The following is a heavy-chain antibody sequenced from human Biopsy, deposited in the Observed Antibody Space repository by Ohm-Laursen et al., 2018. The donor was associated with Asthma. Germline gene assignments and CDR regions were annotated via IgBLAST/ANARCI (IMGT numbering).Heavy chain of an antibody. J-gene: IGHJ4*02. Sequence: TLSLTWTVSGGSISSGAYYWSWVRQPPGKGLEWIEYIYYIGSTYYNPSLKSRVAISLDTSKNQFSLKLSSVTAADTAVYFCARRGGVRRYFDYWGQGTLVTVSS. CDR2: IYYIGST. CDR3: ARRGGVRRYFDY. D-gene: IGHD3-16*01. V-gene: IGHV4-30-4*01. CDR1: GGSISSGAYY.